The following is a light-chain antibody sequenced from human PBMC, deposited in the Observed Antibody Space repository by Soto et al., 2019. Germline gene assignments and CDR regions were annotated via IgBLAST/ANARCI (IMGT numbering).Light chain of an antibody. CDR2: EAS. CDR3: QQYITYPYA. CDR1: QSISTW. V-gene: IGKV1-5*03. J-gene: IGKJ1*01. Sequence: DIQMTQSPSTLSASVGDRVTITCRASQSISTWLAWYQQRPGKTPKLLISEASKLESGVPSRFSGSGSGTEFTLTISSLQPDDFATYYCQQYITYPYAFGQGTKVEIK.